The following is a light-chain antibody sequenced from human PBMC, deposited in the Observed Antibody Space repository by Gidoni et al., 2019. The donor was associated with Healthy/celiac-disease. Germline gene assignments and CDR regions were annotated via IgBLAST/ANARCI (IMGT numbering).Light chain of an antibody. CDR3: QQSYSTPQT. CDR1: QSISSY. V-gene: IGKV1-39*01. J-gene: IGKJ3*01. Sequence: DLQLPQSPSSLSASVGDRVTITCRASQSISSYLNWYQQKPGKAPKLLIYAASSLQSGVPSRFSGSGSGTDFTLTISSLQPEDFATYYCQQSYSTPQTFGPGTKVDIK. CDR2: AAS.